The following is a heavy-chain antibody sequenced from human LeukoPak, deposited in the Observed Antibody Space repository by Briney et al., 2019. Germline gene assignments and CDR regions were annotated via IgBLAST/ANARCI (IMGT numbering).Heavy chain of an antibody. CDR1: GGTFSSYA. CDR2: IIPIFGTA. Sequence: ASVKVSCKASGGTFSSYAISWVRQAPGQGLEWMGGIIPIFGTANYAQKFQGRVTITADESTSTAYMELSSLRSEDTAVYYCARQGLVPAARDYYYYYYMDVWGKGTTVTVSS. V-gene: IGHV1-69*13. CDR3: ARQGLVPAARDYYYYYYMDV. D-gene: IGHD2-2*01. J-gene: IGHJ6*03.